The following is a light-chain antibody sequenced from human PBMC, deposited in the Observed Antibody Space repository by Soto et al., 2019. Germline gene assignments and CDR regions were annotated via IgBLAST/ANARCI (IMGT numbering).Light chain of an antibody. J-gene: IGLJ2*01. CDR2: SDN. CDR3: AAWHGSQNGPV. V-gene: IGLV1-44*01. CDR1: SSNIGSNT. Sequence: QSVLTQPPSASGTPGQRVTISCSGSSSNIGSNTVNWYQQLPGMPPKLLIYSDNKRPSGVPDRFSGSKSGTSASLVISGLQSEDEADYYCAAWHGSQNGPVFGGGTKVTVL.